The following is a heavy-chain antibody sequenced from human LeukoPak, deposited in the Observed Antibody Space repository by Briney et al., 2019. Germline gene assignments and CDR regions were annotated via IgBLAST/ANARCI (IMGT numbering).Heavy chain of an antibody. V-gene: IGHV4-38-2*02. J-gene: IGHJ5*02. CDR1: GYSISSGYY. CDR2: IYHSGST. CDR3: TREDYDYVWGSFKFQPDWFDP. D-gene: IGHD3-16*01. Sequence: SETLSLTCTVSGYSISSGYYWGWIRQPPGKGLEWIGSIYHSGSTYYNPSLKSRVTISVDTSKNQFSLKLSSVTAADTAVYYCTREDYDYVWGSFKFQPDWFDPWGQGTLVTVSS.